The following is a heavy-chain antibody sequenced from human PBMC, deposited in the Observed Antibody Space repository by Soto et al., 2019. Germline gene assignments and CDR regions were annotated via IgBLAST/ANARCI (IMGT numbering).Heavy chain of an antibody. Sequence: SVKVSCKASGGTFSSYAISWVRQAPGQGLEWMGGIIPIFGTAKYAQKFQGRVTITADESTSTAYMELSSLRSEDTAVYYCARAGDILTGYYYYYYGMDVWGQGTTVTVSS. CDR3: ARAGDILTGYYYYYYGMDV. D-gene: IGHD3-9*01. J-gene: IGHJ6*02. CDR1: GGTFSSYA. CDR2: IIPIFGTA. V-gene: IGHV1-69*13.